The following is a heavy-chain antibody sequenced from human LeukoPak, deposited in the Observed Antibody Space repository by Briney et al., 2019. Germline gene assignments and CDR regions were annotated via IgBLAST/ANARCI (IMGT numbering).Heavy chain of an antibody. V-gene: IGHV4-38-2*02. CDR1: GYSISSAYY. D-gene: IGHD3-10*01. J-gene: IGHJ5*02. Sequence: SETLSLTCSVSGYSISSAYYWGWIRQPPGKGLEWIGTMYHSGSTNYNPSLKSRVTISVDTSKNQFSLRLSSVTAADTAVYYCARGADYYGSGSGSFDPWGQGTLVTVSS. CDR3: ARGADYYGSGSGSFDP. CDR2: MYHSGST.